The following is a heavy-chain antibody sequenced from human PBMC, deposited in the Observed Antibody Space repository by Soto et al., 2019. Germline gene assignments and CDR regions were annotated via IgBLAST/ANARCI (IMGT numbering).Heavy chain of an antibody. CDR2: IYYSGST. D-gene: IGHD2-15*01. Sequence: QVQLQESGPGLVKPSETLSLTCTVSGGSISSYYWSWIRQPPGKGLEWIGYIYYSGSTNYNPSLKSLVTISVDTSKNQFSLKLSSVTAADTAVYYCARESGGCSGGSCYYYFDYWGQGTLVTVSS. J-gene: IGHJ4*02. CDR3: ARESGGCSGGSCYYYFDY. V-gene: IGHV4-59*01. CDR1: GGSISSYY.